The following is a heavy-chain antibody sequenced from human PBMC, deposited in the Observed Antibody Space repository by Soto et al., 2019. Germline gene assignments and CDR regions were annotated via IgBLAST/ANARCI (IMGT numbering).Heavy chain of an antibody. V-gene: IGHV4-34*01. Sequence: QVQLQQWGAGLLKPSETLSLTCAVYGGSFSGYFWNWIRQPPGKGLQWIGKINHSGSTNYTPSLKSRVTISVDTSNNHVSLKLSSVTAADTAVYYCARAYDYRDPRDALDTWGQGTLVTVSS. CDR3: ARAYDYRDPRDALDT. D-gene: IGHD4-17*01. CDR1: GGSFSGYF. J-gene: IGHJ3*02. CDR2: INHSGST.